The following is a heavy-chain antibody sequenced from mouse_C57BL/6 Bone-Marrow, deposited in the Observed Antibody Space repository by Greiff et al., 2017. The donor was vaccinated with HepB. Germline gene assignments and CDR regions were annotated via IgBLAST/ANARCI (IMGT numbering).Heavy chain of an antibody. Sequence: QVQLQQSGPELVKPGASVKISCKASGYAFSSSWMNWVKQRPGKGLEWIGRIYPGDGDTNYNGKFKGKATLTADKSSSTAYMQLSSLTSEDSAVYFCARANYCGSSPYYFDYWGQGTTLTVSS. V-gene: IGHV1-82*01. D-gene: IGHD1-1*01. CDR3: ARANYCGSSPYYFDY. CDR2: IYPGDGDT. J-gene: IGHJ2*01. CDR1: GYAFSSSW.